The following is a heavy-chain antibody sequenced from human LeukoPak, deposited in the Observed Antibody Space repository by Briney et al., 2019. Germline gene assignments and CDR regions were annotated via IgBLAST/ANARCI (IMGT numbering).Heavy chain of an antibody. Sequence: ASVKVSCKASGYTFTSYDINWVRQATGQGLEWMGWISAYNGNTNYALKLQGRVTMTTDTSTSTAYMELRSLRSDDTAVYYCARYSSGWPPDYWGQGTLVTVSS. D-gene: IGHD6-19*01. J-gene: IGHJ4*02. CDR2: ISAYNGNT. CDR3: ARYSSGWPPDY. V-gene: IGHV1-18*01. CDR1: GYTFTSYD.